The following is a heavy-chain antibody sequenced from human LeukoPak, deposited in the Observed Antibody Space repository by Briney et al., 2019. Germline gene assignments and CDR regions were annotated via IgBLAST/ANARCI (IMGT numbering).Heavy chain of an antibody. CDR1: GFTVSSNY. CDR3: ARNYDILTGYPSWFDP. D-gene: IGHD3-9*01. Sequence: GGSLRHSCAASGFTVSSNYMSWVRQAPGKGLEWVSVIYSGGSTYYADSVKGRFTISRDNSKNTLYLQMNSLRAEDTAVYYCARNYDILTGYPSWFDPWGQGTLVTVSS. V-gene: IGHV3-66*01. CDR2: IYSGGST. J-gene: IGHJ5*02.